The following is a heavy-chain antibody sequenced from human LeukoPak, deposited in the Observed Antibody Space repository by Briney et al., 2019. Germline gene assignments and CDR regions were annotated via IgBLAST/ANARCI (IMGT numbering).Heavy chain of an antibody. Sequence: PGGSLRLSCAASGFTFNNYAMNWVRQAPEKGLEWVSSITGSGGSTYYADSVKGRFTISRDNSKNTLYLQMNSLRAEDTAVHYCAKALSGSGSSPTDWGQGTLVTVSS. V-gene: IGHV3-23*01. CDR1: GFTFNNYA. CDR3: AKALSGSGSSPTD. D-gene: IGHD3-10*01. CDR2: ITGSGGST. J-gene: IGHJ4*02.